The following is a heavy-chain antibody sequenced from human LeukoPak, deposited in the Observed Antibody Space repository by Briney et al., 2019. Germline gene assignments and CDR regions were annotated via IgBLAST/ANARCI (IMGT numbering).Heavy chain of an antibody. CDR3: ARDDGRGVVTPY. V-gene: IGHV4-38-2*02. D-gene: IGHD2-21*02. CDR2: IYYSGRT. J-gene: IGHJ4*02. Sequence: GSLRLSCAASGFTFSSYAMSWVRQPPGKGLEWIGSIYYSGRTFYNPSLKSRVAISVDTSKNQFSLNLVSVTAADTAVYYCARDDGRGVVTPYWGQGTLVTVSS. CDR1: GFTFSSYA.